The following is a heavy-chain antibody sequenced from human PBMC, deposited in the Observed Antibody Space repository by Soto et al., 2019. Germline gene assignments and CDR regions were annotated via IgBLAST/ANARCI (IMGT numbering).Heavy chain of an antibody. CDR3: ATTTTVYYYYGMDV. V-gene: IGHV4-4*07. Sequence: QVQLQESGPGLVKPSETLSLTCTVSGGSISSYYWSWIRQPAGKGLEWIGRIYTSGRTNYNPSLKSRVTMSVDTSKNQFSLKLRSVTAADTAVYYCATTTTVYYYYGMDVWGQGTTVTVSS. CDR2: IYTSGRT. J-gene: IGHJ6*02. CDR1: GGSISSYY. D-gene: IGHD1-1*01.